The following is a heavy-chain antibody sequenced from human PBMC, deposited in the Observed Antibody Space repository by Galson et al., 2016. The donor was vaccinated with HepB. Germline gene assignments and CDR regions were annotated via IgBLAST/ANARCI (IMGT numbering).Heavy chain of an antibody. CDR1: GFTFSSYG. V-gene: IGHV3-30*18. D-gene: IGHD3-16*01. Sequence: SLRLSCAASGFTFSSYGMHWVRQAPGKGLEWVAVISYDGSNRYYADSVKGRFTISRDNSKSTLYLQMNNLRAEDTAVYYCAKDGGPSKNLYWYFDLWGRGILVTVSS. J-gene: IGHJ2*01. CDR3: AKDGGPSKNLYWYFDL. CDR2: ISYDGSNR.